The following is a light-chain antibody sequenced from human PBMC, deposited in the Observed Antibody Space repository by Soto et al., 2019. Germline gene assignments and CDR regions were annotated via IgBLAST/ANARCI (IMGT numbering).Light chain of an antibody. CDR1: QSVSSNY. J-gene: IGKJ1*01. CDR3: QQYGSSPWT. V-gene: IGKV3-20*01. Sequence: EIVLTQSPGTLSLSPGERATLSCRASQSVSSNYLAWYQQKPGQAPRPLIYGASSRATGIPDRFSGSGAGTDYTLTISRLESEEFGVYYGQQYGSSPWTFGQGTKVEIK. CDR2: GAS.